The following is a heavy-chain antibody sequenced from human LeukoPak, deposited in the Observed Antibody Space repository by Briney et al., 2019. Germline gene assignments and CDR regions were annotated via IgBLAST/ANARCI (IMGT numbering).Heavy chain of an antibody. D-gene: IGHD3-10*01. CDR3: ARGPLGDPYYYGSGSYGLGGYYYYYGMDV. Sequence: GGSLRLSCAASGFTFSSYWMHWVRQAPGEGRVWVSRINSDGRSTSYADSVKGRFTISRDNAKNTLYLQMNSLRAEDTAVYYCARGPLGDPYYYGSGSYGLGGYYYYYGMDVWGQGTTVTVSS. CDR1: GFTFSSYW. J-gene: IGHJ6*02. V-gene: IGHV3-74*01. CDR2: INSDGRST.